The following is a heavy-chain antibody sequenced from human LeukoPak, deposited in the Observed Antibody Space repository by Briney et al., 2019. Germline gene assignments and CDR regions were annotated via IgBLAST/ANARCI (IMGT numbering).Heavy chain of an antibody. D-gene: IGHD2-15*01. CDR3: AKEGSG. CDR2: ISWNSGSI. V-gene: IGHV3-9*01. J-gene: IGHJ3*01. CDR1: GFTFDDYA. Sequence: SLRLSCAASGFTFDDYAMHWLRQAPGKGLEWVSGISWNSGSIGYADSVKGRFTISRDNAKNSLYLQMNSLRAEDTALYYCAKEGSGWGQGTMVTVSS.